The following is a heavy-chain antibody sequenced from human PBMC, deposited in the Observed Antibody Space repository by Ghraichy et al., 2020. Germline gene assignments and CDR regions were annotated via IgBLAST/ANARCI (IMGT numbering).Heavy chain of an antibody. D-gene: IGHD2-15*01. V-gene: IGHV3-74*03. Sequence: GESLRLSCAASGFTFSSYWMHWVRQAPGKGLVWVSDIDTDGSTTKYADSVKGRFTISRDNAKNTLYLQMNSLRAEDTAVYYCATIGLGSCSGGYCYSGPFDIWGQGTMVTVSS. CDR2: IDTDGSTT. J-gene: IGHJ3*02. CDR1: GFTFSSYW. CDR3: ATIGLGSCSGGYCYSGPFDI.